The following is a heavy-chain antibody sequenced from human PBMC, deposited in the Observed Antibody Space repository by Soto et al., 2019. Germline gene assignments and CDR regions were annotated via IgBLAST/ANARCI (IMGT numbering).Heavy chain of an antibody. J-gene: IGHJ4*02. D-gene: IGHD1-26*01. Sequence: QVQLVESGGGVVQPGRSLRLSCAASGFTFSSYGMHWVRQAPGKGLEWVAVIWYDGSNKYYADSVKGRFTISRDNSKNTLHLQRNSQRAEDTAVYYCARDGIVGANTGGLDYWGQGTLVTVSS. V-gene: IGHV3-33*01. CDR1: GFTFSSYG. CDR3: ARDGIVGANTGGLDY. CDR2: IWYDGSNK.